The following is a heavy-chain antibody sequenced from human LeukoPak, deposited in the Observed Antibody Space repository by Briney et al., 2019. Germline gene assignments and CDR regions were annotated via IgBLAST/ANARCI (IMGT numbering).Heavy chain of an antibody. J-gene: IGHJ4*02. Sequence: GESLKISCKGSGYSFTNYWIGWVRQMPGKGLEWMGIIHPRDSDTRYSPSFQGQVTISADKSISTAYLQWSSLKASDTAMYYCARRFCSGSSCYLFDYWGQGTLVTVSS. V-gene: IGHV5-51*01. CDR1: GYSFTNYW. CDR3: ARRFCSGSSCYLFDY. CDR2: IHPRDSDT. D-gene: IGHD2-15*01.